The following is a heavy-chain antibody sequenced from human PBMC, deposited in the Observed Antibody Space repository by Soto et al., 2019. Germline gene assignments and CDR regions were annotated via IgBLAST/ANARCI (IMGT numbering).Heavy chain of an antibody. D-gene: IGHD3-10*01. Sequence: QVQLQESGPGLVKPSQTLSLTCTVSGVSMSSGGYYWTWIRQHPGKGLEWIGYTYYSGSTSYNPSLKGRLTISVDTSKNQFSLRLSSVTAADTAVYYCAREEAGAFDIWGQGTMVTVSS. CDR3: AREEAGAFDI. V-gene: IGHV4-31*03. J-gene: IGHJ3*02. CDR1: GVSMSSGGYY. CDR2: TYYSGST.